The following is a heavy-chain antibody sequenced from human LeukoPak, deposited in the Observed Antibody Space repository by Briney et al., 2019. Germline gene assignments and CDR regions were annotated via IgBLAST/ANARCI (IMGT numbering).Heavy chain of an antibody. CDR2: IYTSGST. CDR3: ARWTVDPPSKVVSYGMDA. V-gene: IGHV4-61*02. J-gene: IGHJ6*01. CDR1: GGSISSGSYY. Sequence: PSETLSLTCTVSGGSISSGSYYWSWIRQPAGKGLEWIGRIYTSGSTNYNPSLKSRVTISVDTSKNQFSLKLSSVTAADTAVYYCARWTVDPPSKVVSYGMDAGGKGPRSPSPQ. D-gene: IGHD2-2*01.